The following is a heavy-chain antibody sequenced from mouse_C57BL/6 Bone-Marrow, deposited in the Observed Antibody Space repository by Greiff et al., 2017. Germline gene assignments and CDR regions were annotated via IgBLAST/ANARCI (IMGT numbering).Heavy chain of an antibody. V-gene: IGHV2-2*01. Sequence: VMLVESGPGLVQPSQCLSITCTVSGFSFTSYGVHWVRQSPGKGLEWLGVIWSGGSTDYNAAFISRLSISKDNSTSQVFFKMNSLQADDTAIYYCARRDYDYEDCAMDYWGQGTSVTVSS. D-gene: IGHD2-4*01. CDR2: IWSGGST. J-gene: IGHJ4*01. CDR1: GFSFTSYG. CDR3: ARRDYDYEDCAMDY.